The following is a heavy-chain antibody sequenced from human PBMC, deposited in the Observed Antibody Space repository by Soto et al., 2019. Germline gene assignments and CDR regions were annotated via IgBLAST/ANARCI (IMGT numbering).Heavy chain of an antibody. V-gene: IGHV3-74*01. J-gene: IGHJ4*02. D-gene: IGHD6-13*01. CDR2: INGDGSST. Sequence: GGSLRLSCAASGFTFSSYWMHWVRQAPGKGLVWVSRINGDGSSTNYADSVRGRFTISRDNAKNMLYLQMNSLRAEDTAVYYCASKANTNSWFVGDYWGQGNLVTVSS. CDR3: ASKANTNSWFVGDY. CDR1: GFTFSSYW.